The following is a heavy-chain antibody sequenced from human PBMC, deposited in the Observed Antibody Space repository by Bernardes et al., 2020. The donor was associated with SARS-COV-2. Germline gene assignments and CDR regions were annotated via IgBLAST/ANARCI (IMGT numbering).Heavy chain of an antibody. CDR1: GFTFSNYV. Sequence: GSLRLSFAASGFTFSNYVMHWVRQAPGRGLEWLTFLLNDGSNEHYADSVKGRFTISRDNSENTLYLQMNSLRPEDTALYYCTKPLFPFAVGRPGDWFDSWGQGTLVTVSS. D-gene: IGHD3-10*01. CDR2: LLNDGSNE. CDR3: TKPLFPFAVGRPGDWFDS. V-gene: IGHV3-30*18. J-gene: IGHJ5*01.